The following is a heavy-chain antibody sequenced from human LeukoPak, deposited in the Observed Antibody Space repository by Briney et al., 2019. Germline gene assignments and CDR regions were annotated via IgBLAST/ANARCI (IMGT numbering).Heavy chain of an antibody. CDR3: ATTGGYSYGS. J-gene: IGHJ5*02. V-gene: IGHV3-48*02. D-gene: IGHD5-18*01. CDR2: ISFTSSTI. CDR1: GFTFSSYS. Sequence: PGGSLRLSCAASGFTFSSYSMNWVRQSPGKGLEWVPYISFTSSTIFYADSVKGRFTISRDNAKNSLYLQMNSLRDEDTAVYYCATTGGYSYGSWGQGTLVTVSS.